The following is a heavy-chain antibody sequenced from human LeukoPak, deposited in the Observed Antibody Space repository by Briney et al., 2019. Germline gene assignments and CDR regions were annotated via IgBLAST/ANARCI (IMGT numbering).Heavy chain of an antibody. CDR3: ASHYYDFWSVNYYYYGIDV. D-gene: IGHD3-3*01. J-gene: IGHJ6*02. CDR1: GGTFSSYA. Sequence: SVKVSCKASGGTFSSYAISWVRQAPGQGLEWMGRIIPILGIANYAQKFQGRVTITADKSTSTAYMELSSLRSEDTAVYYCASHYYDFWSVNYYYYGIDVWGQGTTVTVSS. CDR2: IIPILGIA. V-gene: IGHV1-69*04.